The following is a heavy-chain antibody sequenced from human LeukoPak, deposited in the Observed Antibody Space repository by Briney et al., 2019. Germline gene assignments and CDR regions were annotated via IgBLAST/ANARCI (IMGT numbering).Heavy chain of an antibody. J-gene: IGHJ3*02. CDR3: ARDTYGGNPDAFDI. Sequence: GGSPRLSCAASGFTFSSYWMHWVRQAPGKGLVWVSRINSDGSSTSYADSVKGRFTTSRDNAKNTLYLQMNSLRAEDTAVYYCARDTYGGNPDAFDIWGQGTMVTVSS. D-gene: IGHD4-23*01. CDR2: INSDGSST. CDR1: GFTFSSYW. V-gene: IGHV3-74*01.